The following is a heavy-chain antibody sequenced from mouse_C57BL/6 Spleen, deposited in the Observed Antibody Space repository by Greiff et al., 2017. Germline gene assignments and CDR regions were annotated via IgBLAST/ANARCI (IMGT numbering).Heavy chain of an antibody. J-gene: IGHJ2*01. CDR2: ISSGSSTI. Sequence: EVHLVESGGGLVKPGGSLKLSCAASGFTFSDYGMHWVRQAPEKGLEWVAYISSGSSTIYYADTVKGRFTISRDNAKNTLFLQMTSLRSEDTAMYYCARTANWDKRFDYWGQGTTLTVSS. CDR3: ARTANWDKRFDY. D-gene: IGHD4-1*01. CDR1: GFTFSDYG. V-gene: IGHV5-17*01.